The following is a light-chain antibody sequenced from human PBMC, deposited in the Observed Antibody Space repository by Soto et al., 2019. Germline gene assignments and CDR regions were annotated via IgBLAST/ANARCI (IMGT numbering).Light chain of an antibody. CDR3: LLSVRGAWV. J-gene: IGLJ3*02. CDR2: DTT. Sequence: QAVVTQEPSLTVSPGGTVTLTCGSSTGAVTSGHYPYWFQQKPGQAPRTLIYDTTNKHSWTPARFSGSLLGGKAALTLSGAQPEHEAAYHCLLSVRGAWVVGGGTKLTVL. CDR1: TGAVTSGHY. V-gene: IGLV7-46*01.